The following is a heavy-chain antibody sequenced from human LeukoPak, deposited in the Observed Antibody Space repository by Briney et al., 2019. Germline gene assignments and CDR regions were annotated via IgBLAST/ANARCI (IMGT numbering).Heavy chain of an antibody. D-gene: IGHD6-13*01. J-gene: IGHJ4*02. CDR2: ISNSGDST. Sequence: GGSLRRSCAASGFTFTTYAMSWVRQAPGRGLEWVSVISNSGDSTYYADSVKGRFTISRDNSKSTLFLQMSSLRAEDTAIYYCARDGARGAAAGTRGDYWGQGALVTVSS. V-gene: IGHV3-23*01. CDR3: ARDGARGAAAGTRGDY. CDR1: GFTFTTYA.